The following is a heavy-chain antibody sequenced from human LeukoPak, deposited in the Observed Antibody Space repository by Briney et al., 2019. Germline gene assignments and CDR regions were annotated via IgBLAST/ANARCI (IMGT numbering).Heavy chain of an antibody. Sequence: SETLSLTCTVSGGSISSYYWSWIRQPPGKGLEWIGYIYYTGSTNYNPSLKSRVTISVDTSKNQFSLKLSSVTAADTAVYYCAREKRSSGYGDAFDIWGQGTMVTVSS. CDR3: AREKRSSGYGDAFDI. J-gene: IGHJ3*02. CDR2: IYYTGST. CDR1: GGSISSYY. V-gene: IGHV4-59*01. D-gene: IGHD5-12*01.